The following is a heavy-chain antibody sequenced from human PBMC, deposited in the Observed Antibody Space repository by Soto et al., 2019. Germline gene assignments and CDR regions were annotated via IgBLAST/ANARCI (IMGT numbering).Heavy chain of an antibody. V-gene: IGHV3-33*01. D-gene: IGHD5-12*01. CDR1: GFTFSSYG. Sequence: QVQLVESGGGVAQPGRSLRLSCAASGFTFSSYGMHWVRQAPGKGLELVADIWYAGSNKYYADSVKGRFTTSRDMSKNTLYLKMNSLRAEYTAVYYCARDGGCRDGYTVGCNWFDPWGQGTLVTVSS. CDR2: IWYAGSNK. CDR3: ARDGGCRDGYTVGCNWFDP. J-gene: IGHJ5*02.